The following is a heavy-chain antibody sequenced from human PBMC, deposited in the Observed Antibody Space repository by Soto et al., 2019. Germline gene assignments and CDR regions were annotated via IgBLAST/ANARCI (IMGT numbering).Heavy chain of an antibody. V-gene: IGHV3-48*04. Sequence: EEQLVESGGGLAQPGGSLRLSCVASGFTFTTYWMSWVRQAPGKGLEWVSYISSSGSIIYYADSVKGRFTISRDNAKNSLYLQMNSLRAEDTAVYYCNSAVDYWGQGTLVTVSS. J-gene: IGHJ4*02. CDR1: GFTFTTYW. CDR2: ISSSGSII. D-gene: IGHD5-18*01. CDR3: NSAVDY.